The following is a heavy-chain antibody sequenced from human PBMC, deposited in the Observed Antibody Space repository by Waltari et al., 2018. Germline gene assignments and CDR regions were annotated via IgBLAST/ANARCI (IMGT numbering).Heavy chain of an antibody. D-gene: IGHD1-1*01. CDR2: IXGXGGXT. Sequence: VQLLESGXGLVQPGGSLRLSCXASGFTFXSXAMSRVRRAPGKGLEWXSAIXGXGGXTXYADSVXXXXXISRXXSKNTLYLQMXSLRAXXXXVYYCAKDLRXLEXFYXDYWGQXTLVXVXS. V-gene: IGHV3-23*01. CDR3: AKDLRXLEXFYXDY. CDR1: GFTFXSXA. J-gene: IGHJ4*02.